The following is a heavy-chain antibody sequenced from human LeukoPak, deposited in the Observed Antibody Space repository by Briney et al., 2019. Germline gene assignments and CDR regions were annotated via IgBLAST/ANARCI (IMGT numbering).Heavy chain of an antibody. V-gene: IGHV4-59*01. CDR2: IYYSGST. J-gene: IGHJ3*02. CDR1: GGSISSYY. CDR3: ARKVRNAFDI. Sequence: SETLSLTCTVSGGSISSYYWSWIRQPPGKGLEWIGYIYYSGSTNYNPSLKSRVTISVDTSKNQFSLKLSSVTAVDTAVYYCARKVRNAFDIWGQGTMVTVSS. D-gene: IGHD4/OR15-4a*01.